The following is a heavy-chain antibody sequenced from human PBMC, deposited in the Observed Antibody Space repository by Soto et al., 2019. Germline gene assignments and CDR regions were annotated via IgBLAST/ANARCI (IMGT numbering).Heavy chain of an antibody. CDR3: AKDLTYYYDSSGYYPPDLDY. Sequence: PGGSLRLSCAASGFTFSSYAMSWVRQAPGKGLEWVSAISGSGGSTYYADSVKGRFTISRDNSKDTPYLQMNSLRAEDTAVYYCAKDLTYYYDSSGYYPPDLDYWGQGTLVTVSS. J-gene: IGHJ4*02. CDR1: GFTFSSYA. CDR2: ISGSGGST. V-gene: IGHV3-23*01. D-gene: IGHD3-22*01.